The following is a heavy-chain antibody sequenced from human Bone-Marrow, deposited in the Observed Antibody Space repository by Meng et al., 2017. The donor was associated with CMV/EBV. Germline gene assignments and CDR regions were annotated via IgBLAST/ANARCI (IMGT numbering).Heavy chain of an antibody. Sequence: SETLSLTCTVAGGSVSSSLYYWTWLRQPPGKGLEWIGYISYIGITNYNASLKSRVTISVGTSKSQFSLKLSSVTAADSAVYYCARDILEHNAFDMWGQGTMVTVSS. D-gene: IGHD1/OR15-1a*01. J-gene: IGHJ3*02. CDR2: ISYIGIT. CDR1: GGSVSSSLYY. V-gene: IGHV4-61*01. CDR3: ARDILEHNAFDM.